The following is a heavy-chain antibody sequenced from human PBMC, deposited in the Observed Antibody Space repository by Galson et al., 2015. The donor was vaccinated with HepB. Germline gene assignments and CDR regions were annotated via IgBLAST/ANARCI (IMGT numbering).Heavy chain of an antibody. CDR1: GFTFSSYS. CDR2: ISSSSSYI. V-gene: IGHV3-21*01. D-gene: IGHD6-13*01. J-gene: IGHJ4*02. Sequence: SLRLSCAASGFTFSSYSMNWVRQAPGKGLEWVSSISSSSSYIYYADSVKGRFTISRDNAKNSLYLQMNSLRAEDTAAYYCARDKAGWAAAGTRAFDYWGQGTLVTVSS. CDR3: ARDKAGWAAAGTRAFDY.